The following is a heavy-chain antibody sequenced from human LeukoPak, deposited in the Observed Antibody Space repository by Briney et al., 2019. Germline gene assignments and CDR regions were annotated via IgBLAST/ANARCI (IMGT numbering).Heavy chain of an antibody. Sequence: GASVKVSCTASGGTFSSYAISWVRQAPGQGLEWMGRIIPILGIANYAQKFQGRVTITADKSTSTAYMELSSLRSADTAVYYCARDNNGWDYYYYGMDVWGQGTTVTVSS. D-gene: IGHD6-19*01. CDR2: IIPILGIA. V-gene: IGHV1-69*04. CDR3: ARDNNGWDYYYYGMDV. J-gene: IGHJ6*02. CDR1: GGTFSSYA.